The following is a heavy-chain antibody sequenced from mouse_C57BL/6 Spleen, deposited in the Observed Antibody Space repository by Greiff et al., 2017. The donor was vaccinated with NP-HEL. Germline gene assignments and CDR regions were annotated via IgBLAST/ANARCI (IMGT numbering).Heavy chain of an antibody. J-gene: IGHJ3*01. Sequence: QVQLKQSGAELVKPGASVKISCKASGYAFSSYWMNWVKQRPGKGLEWIGQIYPGDGDTNYNGKFKGKATLTADKSSSTAYMQLSSLTSEDSAVYFCARGGSDPWFAYWGQGTLVTVSA. CDR3: ARGGSDPWFAY. CDR2: IYPGDGDT. CDR1: GYAFSSYW. V-gene: IGHV1-80*01.